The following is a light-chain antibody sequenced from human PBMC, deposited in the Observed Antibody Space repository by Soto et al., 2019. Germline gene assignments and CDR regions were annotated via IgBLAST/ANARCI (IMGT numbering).Light chain of an antibody. CDR1: SSNIGNNY. J-gene: IGLJ3*02. V-gene: IGLV1-51*02. Sequence: QSVLTQPPSVSAAPGQKVTISCSGSSSNIGNNYVSWYQQLPGTAPKLLIYENNKRPSGIPDRFSGSKSGTSATLGITGLQSGEGAGYYGETWDSSLPAVWVLGGGT. CDR3: ETWDSSLPAVWV. CDR2: ENN.